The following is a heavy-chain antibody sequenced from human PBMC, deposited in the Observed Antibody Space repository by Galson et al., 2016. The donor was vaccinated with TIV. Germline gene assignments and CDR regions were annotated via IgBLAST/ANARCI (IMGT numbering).Heavy chain of an antibody. D-gene: IGHD1-26*01. Sequence: SLRLSCAASGFPFSDYYMTLVRQAPGKGLEWVSYISAKSSYTKYADSVKGRFTISRDNAKNSLFLQMNSLRAEDTAVYYCARARGSIVGGTDYFDYWGQGTLVTVSS. V-gene: IGHV3-11*06. CDR3: ARARGSIVGGTDYFDY. CDR1: GFPFSDYY. CDR2: ISAKSSYT. J-gene: IGHJ4*02.